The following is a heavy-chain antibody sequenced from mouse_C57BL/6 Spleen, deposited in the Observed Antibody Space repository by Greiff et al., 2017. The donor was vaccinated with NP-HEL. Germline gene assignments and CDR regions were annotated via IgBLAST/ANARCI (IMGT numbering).Heavy chain of an antibody. V-gene: IGHV14-4*01. CDR1: CFNFPADS. CDR3: TTDGSSWGY. D-gene: IGHD1-1*01. J-gene: IGHJ2*01. Sequence: LQPSLAALVLPGASVPLSCTASCFNFPADSMPWVTQRPFQGLDWIGWIDPEHGDTEYASKFQGKAIITADTSSNTAYLQLSSLTSEDTAVYYCTTDGSSWGYWGQGTTLTVSS. CDR2: IDPEHGDT.